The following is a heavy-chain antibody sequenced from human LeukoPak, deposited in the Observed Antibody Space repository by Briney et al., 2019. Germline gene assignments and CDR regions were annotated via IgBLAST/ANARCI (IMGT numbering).Heavy chain of an antibody. D-gene: IGHD5-18*01. J-gene: IGHJ5*02. CDR2: IYDSGST. CDR3: ARGYSYGYGWFDP. V-gene: IGHV4-59*08. CDR1: GGSISSYY. Sequence: SETLSLTCTVSGGSISSYYWSWIRQPPGKGLEWIGYIYDSGSTNYNPSLKSRVTISVDTSKNQFSLKLSSVTAADTAVYYCARGYSYGYGWFDPWGQGTLVTVSS.